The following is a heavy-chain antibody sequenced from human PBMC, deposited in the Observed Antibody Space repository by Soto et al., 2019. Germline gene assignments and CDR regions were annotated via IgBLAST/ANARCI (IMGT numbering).Heavy chain of an antibody. V-gene: IGHV3-33*01. D-gene: IGHD3-10*01. CDR1: GFTFSSYG. CDR3: ARVFTMVRGVIDAFDI. Sequence: GGSLRLSCAASGFTFSSYGMHWVRQAPGKGLEWVAVIWYDGSNKYYADSVKGRFTISRDNSKNTLYLQMNSLRAEDTAVYYCARVFTMVRGVIDAFDIWGQGTMVTVSS. J-gene: IGHJ3*02. CDR2: IWYDGSNK.